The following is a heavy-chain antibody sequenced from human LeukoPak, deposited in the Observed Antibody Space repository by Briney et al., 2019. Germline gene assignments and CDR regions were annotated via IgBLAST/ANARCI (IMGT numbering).Heavy chain of an antibody. J-gene: IGHJ4*02. D-gene: IGHD2-21*01. CDR2: VFRTGRT. CDR3: ATEGQCGFATCPGLEY. Sequence: SETLSLTCSVSGGSTNTGGYFWSWIRQPPGKGLEWIGYVFRTGRTSYNPSLESRVTISLDRSKNQFSLRLTSVTAADSAMYYCATEGQCGFATCPGLEYWGQGIAVTVSS. CDR1: GGSTNTGGYF. V-gene: IGHV4-30-2*01.